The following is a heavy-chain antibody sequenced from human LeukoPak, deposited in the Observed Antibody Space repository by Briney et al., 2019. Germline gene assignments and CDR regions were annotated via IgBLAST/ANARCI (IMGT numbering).Heavy chain of an antibody. J-gene: IGHJ4*02. CDR2: IPYYGSNK. D-gene: IGHD6-13*01. CDR3: VRGAYSSSWLNFDY. V-gene: IGHV3-30*04. CDR1: GFTFSSYA. Sequence: GGSLRLSCAASGFTFSSYAIHGVRQAPGKGLEGVALIPYYGSNKYYADSVKGRFTVSRDNSKNTLYLQINSLRAEDTAVYYCVRGAYSSSWLNFDYWGQGTLVTVSS.